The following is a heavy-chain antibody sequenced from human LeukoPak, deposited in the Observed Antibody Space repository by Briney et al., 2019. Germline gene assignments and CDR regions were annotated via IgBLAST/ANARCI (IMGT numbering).Heavy chain of an antibody. Sequence: GGSLRLSCAASGFTFSSYAMTWVRQAPGKGLEWVSSVSGSGAGTHYADSVKGRFTISGDNSNNTLYLQMNSLRVEDTAVYYCAKATGYYYMDVWGKGTTVTVSS. CDR2: VSGSGAGT. J-gene: IGHJ6*03. CDR3: AKATGYYYMDV. V-gene: IGHV3-23*01. CDR1: GFTFSSYA.